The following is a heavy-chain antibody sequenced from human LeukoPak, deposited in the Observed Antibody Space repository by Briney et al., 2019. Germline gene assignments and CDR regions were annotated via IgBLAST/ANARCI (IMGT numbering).Heavy chain of an antibody. D-gene: IGHD3-22*01. J-gene: IGHJ4*02. Sequence: GGSLRLSCAASGFTFSSYAMSWVRQAPGKGLEWVSTISGSGGSTFYADSVKGRFTISRDKSKNTLYLQMNSLRAEDTAVYYCAKGSLYYDSSGYSYWGQETLVTVSS. CDR1: GFTFSSYA. CDR3: AKGSLYYDSSGYSY. V-gene: IGHV3-23*01. CDR2: ISGSGGST.